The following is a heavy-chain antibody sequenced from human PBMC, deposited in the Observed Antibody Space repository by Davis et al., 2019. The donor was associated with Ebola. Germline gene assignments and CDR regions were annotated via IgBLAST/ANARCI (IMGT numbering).Heavy chain of an antibody. V-gene: IGHV3-23*01. Sequence: PGGSLRLSCAASGFTFSSYAMSWVRQAPGKGLEWVSAISGSGGSTYYADSVKGRFTISRDNSKNTLYLQMNSLRAEDTAVYYCAKDVVLLWFGVLYGMDVWGQGTTVTVSS. CDR2: ISGSGGST. J-gene: IGHJ6*02. CDR1: GFTFSSYA. CDR3: AKDVVLLWFGVLYGMDV. D-gene: IGHD3-10*01.